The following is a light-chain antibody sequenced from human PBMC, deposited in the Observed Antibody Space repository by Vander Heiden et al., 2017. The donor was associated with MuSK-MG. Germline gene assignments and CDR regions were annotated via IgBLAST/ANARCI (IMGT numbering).Light chain of an antibody. CDR1: QGISNY. J-gene: IGKJ5*01. Sequence: DIQMTQSPSSLSASVGDRVIITCQASQGISNYLNWYQQKPGKAPKLLIYDASNLETGVTSRFSGSGYGTVFTFTISSRQPEDIALYYCQQHGNLPPITFGQGTRVEIK. CDR2: DAS. V-gene: IGKV1-33*01. CDR3: QQHGNLPPIT.